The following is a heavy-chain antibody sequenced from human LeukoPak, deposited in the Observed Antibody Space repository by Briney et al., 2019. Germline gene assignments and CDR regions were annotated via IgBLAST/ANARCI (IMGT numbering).Heavy chain of an antibody. Sequence: GASVKVSCKASGYTLTGYYMHWVRQAPGQGLEWMGWINPNSGGTNYAQKFQGRVTMTRDTSISTAYMELSRLRSDDTAVYYCAREMPDCSSTSCYLDYWGQGTLVTVSS. J-gene: IGHJ4*02. CDR2: INPNSGGT. D-gene: IGHD2-2*01. V-gene: IGHV1-2*02. CDR3: AREMPDCSSTSCYLDY. CDR1: GYTLTGYY.